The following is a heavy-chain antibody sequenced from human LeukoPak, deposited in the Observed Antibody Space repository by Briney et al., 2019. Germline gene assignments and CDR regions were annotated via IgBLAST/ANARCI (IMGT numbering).Heavy chain of an antibody. V-gene: IGHV4-59*08. CDR1: GGSISSYY. D-gene: IGHD3-10*01. CDR3: ATEGSGSYFDY. Sequence: SETLSLTCTVSGGSISSYYWSWIRQPPGKGLEWIGYIYYSGSTNYNPSLKSRVTISVDTSKNQFSLKLSSVTAADTAVYYCATEGSGSYFDYWGQGTLVTVSS. J-gene: IGHJ4*02. CDR2: IYYSGST.